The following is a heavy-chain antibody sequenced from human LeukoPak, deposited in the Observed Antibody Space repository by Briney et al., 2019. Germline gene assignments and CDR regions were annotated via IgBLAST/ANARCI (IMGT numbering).Heavy chain of an antibody. J-gene: IGHJ4*02. CDR3: ARRNADYYDSSGYLGLDY. V-gene: IGHV4-34*01. CDR2: INDIGST. D-gene: IGHD3-22*01. CDR1: GASFSGYY. Sequence: SETLSLTCAVYGASFSGYYWSWIRQPPGKGLEWIGEINDIGSTNYNPSLKSRGTISVDTSKNQFSLKLSSVTAADTAVYYCARRNADYYDSSGYLGLDYWGQGTLVTVSS.